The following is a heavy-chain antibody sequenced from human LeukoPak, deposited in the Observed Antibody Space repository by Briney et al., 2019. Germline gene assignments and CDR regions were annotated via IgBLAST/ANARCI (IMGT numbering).Heavy chain of an antibody. J-gene: IGHJ6*02. CDR2: IIPIFGIA. V-gene: IGHV1-69*04. D-gene: IGHD6-13*01. Sequence: SVTVSCKASGGTFSSYAISWVRQAPGQGLEWMGRIIPIFGIANYAQKFQGRVTITADKSTSTAYMELSSLRSEDTAVYCCARVVYSTGMDVWGQGTTVTVSS. CDR1: GGTFSSYA. CDR3: ARVVYSTGMDV.